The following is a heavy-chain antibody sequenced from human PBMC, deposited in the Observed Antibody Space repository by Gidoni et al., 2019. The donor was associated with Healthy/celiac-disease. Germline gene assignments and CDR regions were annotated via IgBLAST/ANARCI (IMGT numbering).Heavy chain of an antibody. CDR2: ISYDGSNK. Sequence: QVQLVESGGGVVQPGRSLRLSCAASGFTFSSYGMHWVRQAPGKGLEWVAVISYDGSNKYYADSVKGRFTISRDNSKNTLYLQMNSLRAEDTAVYYCAKDWDYYDSSYFDYWGQGTLVTVSS. J-gene: IGHJ4*02. CDR1: GFTFSSYG. CDR3: AKDWDYYDSSYFDY. D-gene: IGHD3-22*01. V-gene: IGHV3-30*18.